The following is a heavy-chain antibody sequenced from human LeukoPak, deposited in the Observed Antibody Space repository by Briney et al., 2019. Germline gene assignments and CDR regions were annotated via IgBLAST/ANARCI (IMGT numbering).Heavy chain of an antibody. CDR3: ASQSMVYAIPSDYYYYGMDV. D-gene: IGHD2-8*01. CDR1: GFTFSSYA. J-gene: IGHJ6*02. Sequence: ASVKVSCKASGFTFSSYAMSWVRQAPGKGLEWVSAISGSGGSTYYADSVKGRFTISRDNSKNTLYLQMNSLRAEDTAVYYCASQSMVYAIPSDYYYYGMDVWGQGTTVTASS. CDR2: ISGSGGST. V-gene: IGHV3-23*01.